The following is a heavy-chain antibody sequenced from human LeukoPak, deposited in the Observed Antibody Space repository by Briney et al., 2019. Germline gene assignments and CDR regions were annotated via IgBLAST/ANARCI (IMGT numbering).Heavy chain of an antibody. Sequence: GGSLRLSCVASGFPLSSYWMSWVRQAPGKGLEWVANIKPDGSEKHYVDSVKGRLTIARDNAKNSLYLQMNSLRAEDTAVYYCARGDYYGSGSYYHDAFDIWGQGTMVTVSS. CDR1: GFPLSSYW. D-gene: IGHD3-10*01. CDR3: ARGDYYGSGSYYHDAFDI. J-gene: IGHJ3*02. CDR2: IKPDGSEK. V-gene: IGHV3-7*03.